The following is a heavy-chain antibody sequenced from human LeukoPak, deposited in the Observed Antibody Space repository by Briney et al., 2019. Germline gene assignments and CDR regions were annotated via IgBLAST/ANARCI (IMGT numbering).Heavy chain of an antibody. J-gene: IGHJ6*02. CDR1: GFTFSSYA. CDR3: ARDPGNPIFYYGMDV. D-gene: IGHD3-3*01. Sequence: GGSLRLSCAASGFTFSSYAMQWVRQAPGKGLEGVAVISYDGSNKYYADSVKGRFTISRDNSKNTLYLQMNSLRAEDTAVYYCARDPGNPIFYYGMDVWGQGTTVTVSS. V-gene: IGHV3-30-3*01. CDR2: ISYDGSNK.